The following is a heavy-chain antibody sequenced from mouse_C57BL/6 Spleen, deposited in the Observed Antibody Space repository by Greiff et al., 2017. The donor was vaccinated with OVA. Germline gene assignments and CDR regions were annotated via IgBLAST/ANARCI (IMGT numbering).Heavy chain of an antibody. CDR2: ISGGGGNT. CDR1: GFTFSSYT. Sequence: EVKLMESGGGLVKPGGSLKLSCAASGFTFSSYTMSWVRQTPEKRLEWVATISGGGGNTYYPDSVKGRFTISRDNAKNTLYLQMSSLRSEDTALYYCARPPYYGSSYVWYFDVWGTGTTVTVSS. D-gene: IGHD1-1*01. CDR3: ARPPYYGSSYVWYFDV. J-gene: IGHJ1*03. V-gene: IGHV5-9*01.